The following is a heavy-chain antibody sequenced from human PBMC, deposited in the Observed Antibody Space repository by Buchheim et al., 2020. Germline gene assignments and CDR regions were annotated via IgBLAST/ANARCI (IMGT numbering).Heavy chain of an antibody. V-gene: IGHV3-30*18. CDR3: AKVGGYSGYGTGGGFDY. CDR1: GFTFSSYG. Sequence: QVQLVESGGGVVQPGRSLRLSCAASGFTFSSYGMHWVRQAPGKGLEWVAVISYDGSNKYYADSVKGRFTISRDNSKNTLYLQMNSLRAEDTAVYYCAKVGGYSGYGTGGGFDYWGQGTL. J-gene: IGHJ4*02. CDR2: ISYDGSNK. D-gene: IGHD5-12*01.